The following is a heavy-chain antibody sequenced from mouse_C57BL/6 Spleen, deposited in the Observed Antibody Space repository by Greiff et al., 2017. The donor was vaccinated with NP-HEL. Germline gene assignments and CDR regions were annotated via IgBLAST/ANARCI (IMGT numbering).Heavy chain of an antibody. CDR2: INPNNGGT. V-gene: IGHV1-18*01. Sequence: EVQLQQSGPELVKPGASVKIPCKASGYTFTDYNMDWVKQSHGKSLEWIGDINPNNGGTIYNQKFKGKATLTVDKSSSTAYMELSSLTSEDTAVYYCARYYYGSSYGWYFDYWGQGTTLTVSS. J-gene: IGHJ2*01. D-gene: IGHD1-1*01. CDR3: ARYYYGSSYGWYFDY. CDR1: GYTFTDYN.